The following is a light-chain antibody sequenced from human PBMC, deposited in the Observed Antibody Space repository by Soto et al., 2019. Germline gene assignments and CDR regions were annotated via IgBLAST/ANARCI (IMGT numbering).Light chain of an antibody. J-gene: IGLJ1*01. V-gene: IGLV1-40*01. Sequence: QSVLTQPPSVSGAPGQRVTISCTGSSSNIGAGYDVHWYQQLPGTAPKLLIYGNANRPSGVPDRFSGSKSGTSAPLAITGLQAEDEADYYCQSYDSSLGANYVFGTGTKVTVL. CDR2: GNA. CDR3: QSYDSSLGANYV. CDR1: SSNIGAGYD.